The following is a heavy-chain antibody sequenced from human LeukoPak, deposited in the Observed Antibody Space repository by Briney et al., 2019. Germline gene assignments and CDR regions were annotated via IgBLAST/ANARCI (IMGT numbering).Heavy chain of an antibody. CDR1: GFTFSSYE. J-gene: IGHJ4*02. Sequence: PGGSLRLSCAASGFTFSSYEMNWVRQAPGKGLEWVSYISSSGSTIYYADSVKGRFTISRDNAKNSLYLQMNSLRAEDTAVYYCARTGYDFWSGPPDYWGQGTLVIVSS. V-gene: IGHV3-48*03. CDR2: ISSSGSTI. D-gene: IGHD3-3*01. CDR3: ARTGYDFWSGPPDY.